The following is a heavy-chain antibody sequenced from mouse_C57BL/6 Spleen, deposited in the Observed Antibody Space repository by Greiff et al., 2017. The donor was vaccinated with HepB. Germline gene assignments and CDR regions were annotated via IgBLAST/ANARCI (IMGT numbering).Heavy chain of an antibody. CDR1: GYAFSSSW. V-gene: IGHV1-82*01. CDR2: IYPGDGDT. Sequence: QVQLQQSGPELVKPGASVKISCKASGYAFSSSWMNWVKQRPGKGLEWVGRIYPGDGDTNYNGKFKGKATLTADKSSSTAYMQLSSLTSEDSAVYFCARDYDWTYWGQGTLFTVSA. J-gene: IGHJ3*01. CDR3: ARDYDWTY. D-gene: IGHD2-4*01.